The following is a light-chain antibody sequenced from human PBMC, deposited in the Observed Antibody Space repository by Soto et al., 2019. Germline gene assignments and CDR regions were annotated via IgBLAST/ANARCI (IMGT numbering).Light chain of an antibody. V-gene: IGLV2-8*01. J-gene: IGLJ3*02. CDR1: SSDVGIYSH. Sequence: QSALTQPPSASGSPGQSVTISCTGTSSDVGIYSHVSWYQQHPGKAPKLMIYEVTKRPSGVPDRFAGSKSGNTASLTVSGLQADDEADYYCSSYAGTTWVFGGGTKLTVL. CDR3: SSYAGTTWV. CDR2: EVT.